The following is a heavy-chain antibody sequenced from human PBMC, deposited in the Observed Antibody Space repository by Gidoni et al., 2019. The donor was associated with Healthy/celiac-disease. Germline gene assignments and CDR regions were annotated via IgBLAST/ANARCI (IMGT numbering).Heavy chain of an antibody. CDR3: AKDAWEGVPAALNYYGMDV. D-gene: IGHD2-2*01. CDR2: ISGSGGST. Sequence: EVQLVESGGGLVQPGGSLRLSCAASGFTFSSYAMRWVRQAPGKGLEWVSAISGSGGSTYYADSVKGRFTISRDNSKNTLYLQMNSLRAEDTAVYYCAKDAWEGVPAALNYYGMDVWGQGTTVTVSS. V-gene: IGHV3-23*04. CDR1: GFTFSSYA. J-gene: IGHJ6*02.